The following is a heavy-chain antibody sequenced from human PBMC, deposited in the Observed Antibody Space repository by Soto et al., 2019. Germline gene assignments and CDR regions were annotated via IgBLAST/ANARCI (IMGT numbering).Heavy chain of an antibody. J-gene: IGHJ6*02. CDR2: IWYDGSNK. Sequence: GGSLRLSCAASGFTFSSYGMHWVRQAPGKGLEWVAVIWYDGSNKYYADSVKGRFTISRDNSKNTLYLQMNSLRAEDTAVYYCARVGGHASRYGMDVWGQGTTVTVSS. D-gene: IGHD5-12*01. CDR3: ARVGGHASRYGMDV. CDR1: GFTFSSYG. V-gene: IGHV3-33*01.